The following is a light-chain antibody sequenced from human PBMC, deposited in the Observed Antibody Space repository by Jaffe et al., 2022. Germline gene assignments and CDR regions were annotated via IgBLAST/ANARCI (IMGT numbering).Light chain of an antibody. CDR2: KAS. V-gene: IGKV1-5*03. CDR3: QQYNRYPT. CDR1: QPISTY. Sequence: DIQMTQSPSTLSASLGDRVTLTCRASQPISTYLAWYQQKPGKAPKLLIYKASVLQSGVPSRFSGTGSGTEFTLTISSLQPDDFATYYCQQYNRYPTFGQGTKVEIK. J-gene: IGKJ2*01.